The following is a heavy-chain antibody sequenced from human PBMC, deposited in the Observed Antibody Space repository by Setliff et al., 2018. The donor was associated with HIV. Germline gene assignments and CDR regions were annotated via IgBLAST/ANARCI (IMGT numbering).Heavy chain of an antibody. CDR1: GFTFGDYV. Sequence: GGSLRLSCTASGFTFGDYVMIGVRQAPGKGLEWVGFIRSKAYGGTTEYAASVKGRFTISRDDSKSIAYLQMNSLKTEDTAVYYCTRVFGVVIGALGYWGQGTLVTVSS. V-gene: IGHV3-49*04. CDR3: TRVFGVVIGALGY. CDR2: IRSKAYGGTT. J-gene: IGHJ4*02. D-gene: IGHD3-3*01.